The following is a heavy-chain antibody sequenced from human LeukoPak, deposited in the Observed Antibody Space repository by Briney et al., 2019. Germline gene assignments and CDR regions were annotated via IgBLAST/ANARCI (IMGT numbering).Heavy chain of an antibody. Sequence: SQTLSPTCTVSGGSVTSGNYYWNWIRQPAGKGLEWIGRIYTNGGASYNPSLKSRVTISIDASKNQFSLKLSSVTAADTAVYYCAREPPGYWGQGILVTVSS. V-gene: IGHV4-61*02. CDR2: IYTNGGA. CDR1: GGSVTSGNYY. CDR3: AREPPGY. J-gene: IGHJ4*02.